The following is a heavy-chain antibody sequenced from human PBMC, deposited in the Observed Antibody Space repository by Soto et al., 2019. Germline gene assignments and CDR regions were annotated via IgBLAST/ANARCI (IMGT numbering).Heavy chain of an antibody. V-gene: IGHV3-30*18. CDR3: AKDFQQVVRQSYWYFAL. Sequence: QVQLVESGGGVVQPGRSLRLSCVGSGFTFSDYGMHWVRQAPGKGLEWVAIISYDGNNKYYGASVKGRFTISRDNSKNTVYLQMNSLRDDDTAVYYCAKDFQQVVRQSYWYFALCGRGNLVTVSS. D-gene: IGHD6-13*01. J-gene: IGHJ2*01. CDR2: ISYDGNNK. CDR1: GFTFSDYG.